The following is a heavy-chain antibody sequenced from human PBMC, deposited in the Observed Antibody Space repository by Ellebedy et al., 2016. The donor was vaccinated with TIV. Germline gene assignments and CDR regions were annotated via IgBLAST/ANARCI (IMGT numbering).Heavy chain of an antibody. D-gene: IGHD2-15*01. V-gene: IGHV1-69*06. CDR3: ATGGVLAATFFDY. Sequence: SVKVSXKASGYTFSSYGISWVRQAPGQGLEWMGGIVPIFGTTNYTQKFQGRVTIIADKSTSTAYMELSSLRSEDSAVYYCATGGVLAATFFDYWGQGSLVTVSS. CDR1: GYTFSSYG. J-gene: IGHJ4*02. CDR2: IVPIFGTT.